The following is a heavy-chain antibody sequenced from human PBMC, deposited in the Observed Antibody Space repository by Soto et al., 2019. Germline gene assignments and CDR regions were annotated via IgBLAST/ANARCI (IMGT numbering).Heavy chain of an antibody. V-gene: IGHV2-26*01. J-gene: IGHJ5*02. CDR2: IFSNDEK. D-gene: IGHD6-13*01. CDR3: ARIRSSSWYLDWFDP. CDR1: GFSLSNARMG. Sequence: SGPTLVNPTETLTLTCTVSGFSLSNARMGVSWIRQPPGKALEWLAHIFSNDEKSYSTSLKSRLTISKDTSKSQVVLTMTNMDPVDTATYYCARIRSSSWYLDWFDPWGQRTLVTVSS.